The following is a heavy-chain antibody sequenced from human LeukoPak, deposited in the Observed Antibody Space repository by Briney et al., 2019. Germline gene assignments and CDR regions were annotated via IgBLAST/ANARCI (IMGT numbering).Heavy chain of an antibody. D-gene: IGHD6-19*01. CDR3: AKGPDSSGWYYFDY. V-gene: IGHV3-33*06. J-gene: IGHJ4*02. CDR1: GFTFSSYG. CDR2: IWYDGSNK. Sequence: TGGSLRLSCAASGFTFSSYGMHWVRQAPGKGLEWVAVIWYDGSNKYYADSVKGRFTISRDNSKNTLYLQMNSLRAEDTAVYYCAKGPDSSGWYYFDYWGQGILVTVSS.